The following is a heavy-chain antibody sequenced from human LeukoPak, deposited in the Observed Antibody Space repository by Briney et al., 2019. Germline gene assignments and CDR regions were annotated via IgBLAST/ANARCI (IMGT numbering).Heavy chain of an antibody. CDR2: IYHTGNT. V-gene: IGHV4-38-2*02. Sequence: SETLSLTCTVSGYSISSGYYWGWIRQPPGKGLEWIGSIYHTGNTYYNPSLKSRVTISVDTSKNQFSLKLSSVTAADTAVYYCARLTKNDSGSFRFGKKKRGYMDVWGKGTTVTISS. CDR3: ARLTKNDSGSFRFGKKKRGYMDV. D-gene: IGHD3-10*01. CDR1: GYSISSGYY. J-gene: IGHJ6*03.